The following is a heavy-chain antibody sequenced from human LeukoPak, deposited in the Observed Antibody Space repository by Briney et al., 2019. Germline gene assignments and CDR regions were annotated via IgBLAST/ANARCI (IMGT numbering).Heavy chain of an antibody. V-gene: IGHV3-7*01. Sequence: PGGSLRLSCAASGFTFSSYWMSWVRQAPGKGLEWVASIKQDGSEKYYVDSVKGRFTISRDNSKNTLYLQMNSLRAEDTAVYYCARDGLWFGESESLNWFDPWGQGTLVTVSS. CDR1: GFTFSSYW. D-gene: IGHD3-10*01. CDR3: ARDGLWFGESESLNWFDP. CDR2: IKQDGSEK. J-gene: IGHJ5*02.